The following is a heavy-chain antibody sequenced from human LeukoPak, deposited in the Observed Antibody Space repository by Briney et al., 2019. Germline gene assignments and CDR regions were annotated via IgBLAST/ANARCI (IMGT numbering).Heavy chain of an antibody. J-gene: IGHJ6*02. CDR1: GFTFSSYG. D-gene: IGHD4-4*01. V-gene: IGHV3-30*03. Sequence: GGSLRLSCAASGFTFSSYGMHWVRQAPGKGLEWVAVISYDGSNKYYADSVKGRFTISRDNSKNTLYLQMNSLRAEDTAVYYCARENSNSFRFRYYYYGVDVWGQGTTVTVSS. CDR2: ISYDGSNK. CDR3: ARENSNSFRFRYYYYGVDV.